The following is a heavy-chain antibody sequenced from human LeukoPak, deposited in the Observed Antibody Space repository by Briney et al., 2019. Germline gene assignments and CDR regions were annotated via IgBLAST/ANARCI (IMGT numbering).Heavy chain of an antibody. CDR2: IRGSGGST. CDR1: RVTFSSYA. J-gene: IGHJ5*02. Sequence: GGSLRHSCAASRVTFSSYAMSWDRQAPGKGLEWVSAIRGSGGSTYYADSVKGRFTISRDNSKNTLYLQMNSLRAEDTAVYYCAKDRYSSSWYWFDPWGQGTLVTVSS. V-gene: IGHV3-23*01. CDR3: AKDRYSSSWYWFDP. D-gene: IGHD6-13*01.